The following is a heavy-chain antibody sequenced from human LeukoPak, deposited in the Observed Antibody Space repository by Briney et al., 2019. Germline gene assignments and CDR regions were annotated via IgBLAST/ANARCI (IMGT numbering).Heavy chain of an antibody. J-gene: IGHJ4*02. CDR3: AKCYGDYVLVYYFDY. CDR2: IWYDGSNK. Sequence: GGSLRLSCAASGFTFSSYGMHWVRQAPGKGLEWVAVIWYDGSNKYYADSVKGRFTISRDNSKNTLYLQMNSLRAEDTAVYYCAKCYGDYVLVYYFDYWGQGTLVTVSS. CDR1: GFTFSSYG. V-gene: IGHV3-30*02. D-gene: IGHD4-17*01.